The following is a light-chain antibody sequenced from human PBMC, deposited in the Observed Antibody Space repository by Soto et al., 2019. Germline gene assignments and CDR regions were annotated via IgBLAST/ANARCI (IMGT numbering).Light chain of an antibody. CDR2: GAS. CDR1: QSVSSN. J-gene: IGKJ1*01. Sequence: EIVMTQSPATLSVSPGERATLSCRASQSVSSNLAWYXQKPGQAPRRLIYGASDRATGIPARFSGSGSGTDFTRTISSLWPDDFATYYCQHYNSYSEAFGEGTKVDI. CDR3: QHYNSYSEA. V-gene: IGKV3-15*01.